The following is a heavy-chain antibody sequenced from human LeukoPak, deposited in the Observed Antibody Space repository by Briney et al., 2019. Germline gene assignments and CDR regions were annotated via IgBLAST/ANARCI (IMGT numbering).Heavy chain of an antibody. CDR1: GGSISSYH. V-gene: IGHV4-59*01. D-gene: IGHD1-1*01. J-gene: IGHJ4*02. Sequence: SETLSLTCTVSGGSISSYHWSWIRQPPGKGLEWIGYIHYSGSSNYNPSLQSRVTISVDTSRGHFSLKLSSATAADTAVYYCARGERLGPDFWGQGTLVTVSS. CDR3: ARGERLGPDF. CDR2: IHYSGSS.